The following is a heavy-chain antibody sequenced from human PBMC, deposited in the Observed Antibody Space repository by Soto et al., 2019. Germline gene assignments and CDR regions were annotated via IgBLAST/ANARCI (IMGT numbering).Heavy chain of an antibody. CDR1: GGSIINGDYD. V-gene: IGHV4-30-4*01. J-gene: IGHJ4*02. CDR3: ASGSCAILTRRDTKHYFDS. Sequence: PSETLALTCTVSGGSIINGDYDGTWSRQPPGKGLEWIGYIYYSGNTYYNPSLKSRVMISVDDSRHRSSPTLSFVPPADTAVSHSASGSCAILTRRDTKHYFDSWGPAHPVTVS. D-gene: IGHD3-9*01. CDR2: IYYSGNT.